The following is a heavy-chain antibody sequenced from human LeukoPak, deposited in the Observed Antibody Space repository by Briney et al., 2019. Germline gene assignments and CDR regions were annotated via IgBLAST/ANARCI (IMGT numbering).Heavy chain of an antibody. CDR2: ISGSGGRT. J-gene: IGHJ5*02. D-gene: IGHD2/OR15-2a*01. V-gene: IGHV3-23*01. CDR1: GFSFNDYA. CDR3: AKDRLSSPTAPRFDP. Sequence: GGSLRLSCAASGFSFNDYAMSWVRQAPGKGLEWVSVISGSGGRTSYADSVKGRFTISRDNSKNTSYLQMNSLRAEDTALYYCAKDRLSSPTAPRFDPWGQGTQVTVSS.